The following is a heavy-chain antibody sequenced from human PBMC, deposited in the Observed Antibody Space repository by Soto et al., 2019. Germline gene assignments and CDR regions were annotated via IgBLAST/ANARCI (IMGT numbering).Heavy chain of an antibody. CDR3: ARCLLSGYYPKYYYYGMDV. CDR1: GGSISSGGYY. Sequence: SDTLSLTCTVSGGSISSGGYYWSWIRQHPGKGLEWIGYIYYSGSTYYNPSPKSRVTISVDTSKNQFSLKLSSVTAADTAVYYCARCLLSGYYPKYYYYGMDVWGQGTTVTVSS. D-gene: IGHD3-22*01. CDR2: IYYSGST. V-gene: IGHV4-31*03. J-gene: IGHJ6*02.